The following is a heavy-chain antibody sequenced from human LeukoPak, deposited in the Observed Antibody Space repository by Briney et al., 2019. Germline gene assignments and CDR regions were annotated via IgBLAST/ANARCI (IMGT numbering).Heavy chain of an antibody. V-gene: IGHV4-59*08. CDR2: NSGST. D-gene: IGHD1-26*01. Sequence: EPSETLSLTCTVSGGSINSYYWSWIRQPPGKGLEWIGYNSGSTNYNPSLKSRVTILLDRSKNQFSLKLSSVTAADTAVYYCARGRGYGGNYLRSFDIWGQGTMVTVPS. CDR1: GGSINSYY. CDR3: ARGRGYGGNYLRSFDI. J-gene: IGHJ3*02.